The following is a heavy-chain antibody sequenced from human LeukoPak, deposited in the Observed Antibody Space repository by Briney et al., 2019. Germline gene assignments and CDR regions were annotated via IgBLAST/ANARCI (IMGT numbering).Heavy chain of an antibody. J-gene: IGHJ3*02. V-gene: IGHV1-18*01. D-gene: IGHD3-22*01. CDR3: AGNTAYYYDSSGPYDAFDI. CDR1: GYTFTSYG. Sequence: ASVKVSCKASGYTFTSYGISWVRQAPGQGLERMGWISAYNGNTNYAQKLQGRVTMTTDTSTSTAYMELRSLRSDDTAVYYCAGNTAYYYDSSGPYDAFDIWGQGTMVTVSS. CDR2: ISAYNGNT.